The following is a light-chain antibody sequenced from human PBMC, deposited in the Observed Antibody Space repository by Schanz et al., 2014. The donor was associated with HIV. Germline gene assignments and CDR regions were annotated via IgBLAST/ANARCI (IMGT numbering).Light chain of an antibody. J-gene: IGLJ3*02. CDR3: NSYTSSSTLV. CDR1: RNDVGTYNL. CDR2: EVT. V-gene: IGLV2-23*02. Sequence: QSALTQPASVSGSPGQSITISCTGTRNDVGTYNLVSWYQQHPGKAPQLMIYEVTKRPSGVSDRFSGSKSDNTASLTISGLQADDEADYYCNSYTSSSTLVFGGGTKLTVL.